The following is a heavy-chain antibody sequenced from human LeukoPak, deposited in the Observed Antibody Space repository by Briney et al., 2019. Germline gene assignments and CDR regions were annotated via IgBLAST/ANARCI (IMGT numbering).Heavy chain of an antibody. Sequence: GGTLRLSCAASGFTFSSYGMTWVRQAPGKALEWVSIISGSGDTTYYADSVKGRFTISRDNSKNTLYLQMNSLRVDDTAVYYCAKEIDYDSSGYYSNFDYWGQGTLVTVSS. J-gene: IGHJ4*02. V-gene: IGHV3-23*01. D-gene: IGHD3-22*01. CDR2: ISGSGDTT. CDR1: GFTFSSYG. CDR3: AKEIDYDSSGYYSNFDY.